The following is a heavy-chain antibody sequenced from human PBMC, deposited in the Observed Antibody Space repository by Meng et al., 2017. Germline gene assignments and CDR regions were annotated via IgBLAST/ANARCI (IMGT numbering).Heavy chain of an antibody. CDR1: GYTFATYA. J-gene: IGHJ4*02. V-gene: IGHV1-3*01. CDR2: INAGNGNT. D-gene: IGHD3-22*01. Sequence: GASVKVSCKASGYTFATYAMHWVRQAPGQRLEWMGWINAGNGNTQYSQKFQGRVTITRDTSASTAYMELSSLRSEDTAVYYCARDLFSYDSSGYYPDYWGRGTLVTVSS. CDR3: ARDLFSYDSSGYYPDY.